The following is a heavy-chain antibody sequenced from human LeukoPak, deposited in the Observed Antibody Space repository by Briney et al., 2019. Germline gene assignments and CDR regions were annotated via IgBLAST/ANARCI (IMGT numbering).Heavy chain of an antibody. D-gene: IGHD3-22*01. CDR1: GYTFTGYY. J-gene: IGHJ4*02. CDR3: ARDLKYYYDSSGYRFDY. Sequence: ASVKVSCKAPGYTFTGYYMHWVRQALGQGLEWMGWINPNSGGTNYAQKFQGRVTMTRDTSISTAYMELSRLRSDDTAVYYCARDLKYYYDSSGYRFDYWGQGTLVTVSS. CDR2: INPNSGGT. V-gene: IGHV1-2*02.